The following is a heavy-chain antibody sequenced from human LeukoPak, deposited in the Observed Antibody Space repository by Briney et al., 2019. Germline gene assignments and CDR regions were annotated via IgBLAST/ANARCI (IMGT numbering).Heavy chain of an antibody. CDR3: ARARGILTGYLSEGYFDY. D-gene: IGHD3-9*01. CDR1: GGSISSYY. CDR2: INHSGST. Sequence: SETLSLTCTVSGGSISSYYWSWIRQPPGKGLEWIGEINHSGSTNYNPSLKSRVTISVDTSKNQFSLKLSSVTAADTAVYYCARARGILTGYLSEGYFDYWGQGTLVTVSS. V-gene: IGHV4-34*01. J-gene: IGHJ4*02.